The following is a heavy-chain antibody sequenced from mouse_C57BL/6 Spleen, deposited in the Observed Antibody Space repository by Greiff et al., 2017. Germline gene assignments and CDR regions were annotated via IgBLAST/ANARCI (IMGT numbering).Heavy chain of an antibody. CDR3: ARGGYDYDERSFDD. CDR2: IHPNSGST. J-gene: IGHJ2*01. CDR1: GYTFTSYW. Sequence: VQLQQPGAELVKPGASVKLSCKASGYTFTSYWMHWVKQRPGQGLEWIGMIHPNSGSTNYNEKFKSKATLTVDKSSSPAYMQLSSLTSEDSAVYDCARGGYDYDERSFDDWGKGTTLTVSS. V-gene: IGHV1-64*01. D-gene: IGHD2-4*01.